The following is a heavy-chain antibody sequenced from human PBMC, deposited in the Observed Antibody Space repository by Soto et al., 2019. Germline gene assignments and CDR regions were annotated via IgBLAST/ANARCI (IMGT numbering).Heavy chain of an antibody. D-gene: IGHD3-3*01. V-gene: IGHV4-59*01. CDR2: IYYSGST. CDR3: AGSNTIFGGAPRFDT. CDR1: GGSISSYY. J-gene: IGHJ5*02. Sequence: SETLSLTCTVSGGSISSYYWSWIRQPPGKGLEWIGYIYYSGSTNYNPSLKSRVTISVDTSKNQFSLKLSSVTAADTAVYYCAGSNTIFGGAPRFDTWGQGTLVTVSS.